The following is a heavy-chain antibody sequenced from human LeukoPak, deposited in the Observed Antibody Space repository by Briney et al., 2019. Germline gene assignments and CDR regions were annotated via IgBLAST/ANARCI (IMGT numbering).Heavy chain of an antibody. Sequence: GGSLRLSCAASGFTFDDYAMHWVRQAPGKGLEWVSLISGDGGSTYYADSVKGRFTISRDNPKSMLYLQMSSLRAEDTAVYYCANPDCGSDCYSFNYWGQGTLVTVSS. CDR3: ANPDCGSDCYSFNY. D-gene: IGHD2-21*01. CDR2: ISGDGGST. V-gene: IGHV3-43*02. J-gene: IGHJ4*02. CDR1: GFTFDDYA.